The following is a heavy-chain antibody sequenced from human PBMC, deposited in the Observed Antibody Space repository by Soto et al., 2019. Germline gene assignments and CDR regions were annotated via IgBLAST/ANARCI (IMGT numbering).Heavy chain of an antibody. J-gene: IGHJ5*02. V-gene: IGHV1-18*01. CDR2: ISAYNGNT. Sequence: VASVKVSCKASGYTFTSYCISWVRQAPGQGLEWMGWISAYNGNTNYAQKLQGRVTMTTDTSTSTAYMELRSLRSDDTAVYYCARDRYCSSTSCYSEIDPWGQGTLVTVSS. CDR1: GYTFTSYC. D-gene: IGHD2-2*01. CDR3: ARDRYCSSTSCYSEIDP.